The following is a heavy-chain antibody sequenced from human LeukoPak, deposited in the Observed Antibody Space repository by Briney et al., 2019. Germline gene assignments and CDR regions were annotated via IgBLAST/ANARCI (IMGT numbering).Heavy chain of an antibody. CDR2: INPNTGAT. CDR3: ARERRDY. J-gene: IGHJ4*02. V-gene: IGHV1-2*06. Sequence: ASVKVSCKASGYTLTGYYMHWVRQAPGQGLEWMGRINPNTGATTYAQKFRARVTMTRDTSIRTAYMELSRLRADDTAVYYCARERRDYWGQGALVTVSS. CDR1: GYTLTGYY.